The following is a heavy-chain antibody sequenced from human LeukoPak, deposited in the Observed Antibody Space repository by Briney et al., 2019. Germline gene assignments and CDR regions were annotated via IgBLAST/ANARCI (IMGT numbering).Heavy chain of an antibody. D-gene: IGHD5-18*01. V-gene: IGHV3-23*01. CDR3: AKDFGGYSYGYQDAFDI. Sequence: PGGSLRLSCAASGFTFSSYAMSWVRQAPGKGLEWVTAISGSGGSTYYADSVKGRFTISRDNSKNTLYLQMNSLRAEDTAVHYCAKDFGGYSYGYQDAFDIWGQGTMVTVSS. CDR2: ISGSGGST. J-gene: IGHJ3*02. CDR1: GFTFSSYA.